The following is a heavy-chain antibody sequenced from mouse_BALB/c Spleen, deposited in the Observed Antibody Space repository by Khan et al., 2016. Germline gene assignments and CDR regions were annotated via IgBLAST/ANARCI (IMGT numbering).Heavy chain of an antibody. J-gene: IGHJ1*01. Sequence: EVQLQESGPGLVKPSQSLSLTCSVTGYSITSGYYWNWIRQFPGNKQGWMGYISDDGSNNYNPSLKNRISITRDTSKNKSFLMLNSVTSEDTATYYCARDPFYYYGSSYWYFDVWGAGTTVTVSS. CDR3: ARDPFYYYGSSYWYFDV. V-gene: IGHV3-6*02. CDR2: ISDDGSN. D-gene: IGHD1-1*01. CDR1: GYSITSGYY.